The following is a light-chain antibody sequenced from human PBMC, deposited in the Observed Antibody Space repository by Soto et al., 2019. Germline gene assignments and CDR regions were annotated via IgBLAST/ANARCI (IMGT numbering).Light chain of an antibody. CDR3: EAWYCNLSGGV. J-gene: IGLJ3*02. CDR1: RANIGNNY. V-gene: IGLV1-51*01. CDR2: DND. Sequence: QSVLTQPPSVSAAPGQKVTVSCSGTRANIGNNYVYWYQHLPGTAPHLLIYDNDKRPSGIPDRFSASKSGTSATLDITGRQPGDEADYYCEAWYCNLSGGVFGGGTKLTVL.